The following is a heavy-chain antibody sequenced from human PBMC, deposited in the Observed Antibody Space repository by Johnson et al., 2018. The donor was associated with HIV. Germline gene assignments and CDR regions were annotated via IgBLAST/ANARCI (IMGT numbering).Heavy chain of an antibody. CDR2: ISYDGSNK. Sequence: VQLVESGGGVVQPGRSLRLSCAASGFTFSSYAMHWVRQAPGKGLEWVAVISYDGSNKYYADSVKGRFTISRDNSKNTLYLQMNSLRAEDTAVYYCASETGESGAFDIWGQGTMVTVSS. D-gene: IGHD7-27*01. J-gene: IGHJ3*02. V-gene: IGHV3-30*04. CDR1: GFTFSSYA. CDR3: ASETGESGAFDI.